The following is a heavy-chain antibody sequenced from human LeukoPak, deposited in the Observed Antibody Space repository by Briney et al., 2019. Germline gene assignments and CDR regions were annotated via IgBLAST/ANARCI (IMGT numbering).Heavy chain of an antibody. D-gene: IGHD6-19*01. Sequence: PSETLSLTCTVSGGSISSSSYYWGWIRQPPGKGLEWIGCIYYSGSTYYNPSLKSRVTISVDTSKNQFSLKLSSVTAADTAVYYCARLELGAVAGTLDYFDYWGQGTLVTVSS. CDR2: IYYSGST. CDR3: ARLELGAVAGTLDYFDY. J-gene: IGHJ4*02. CDR1: GGSISSSSYY. V-gene: IGHV4-39*01.